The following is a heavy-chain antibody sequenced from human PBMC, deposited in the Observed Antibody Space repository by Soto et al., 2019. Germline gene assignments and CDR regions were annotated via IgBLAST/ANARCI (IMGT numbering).Heavy chain of an antibody. CDR2: INPSGGST. CDR1: GYTFTSYY. V-gene: IGHV1-46*03. Sequence: QVQLVQSGAEVKKPGASVKVSCKASGYTFTSYYMHWVRQAPGQGLEWMGIINPSGGSTSYAQKFQGRVTMTRDTSTSTVYMELSCLRSEDTSVYYCAGQHGHEQWLDYWGQGTLVTVSS. D-gene: IGHD6-19*01. J-gene: IGHJ4*02. CDR3: AGQHGHEQWLDY.